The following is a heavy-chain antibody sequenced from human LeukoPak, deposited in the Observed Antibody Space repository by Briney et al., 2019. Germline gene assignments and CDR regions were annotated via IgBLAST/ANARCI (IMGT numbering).Heavy chain of an antibody. Sequence: PGGSLRLSCAASGFTVSSNYMSWVRQAPGKGLEWVSVIYSGGSTYYADSVKGRFTISRDNSKNTLYLKMNSLKAEDTAVYYCARAPCGNYCGGCNLDYWGQGTLVTVSS. D-gene: IGHD1-26*01. CDR3: ARAPCGNYCGGCNLDY. CDR2: IYSGGST. J-gene: IGHJ4*02. CDR1: GFTVSSNY. V-gene: IGHV3-53*01.